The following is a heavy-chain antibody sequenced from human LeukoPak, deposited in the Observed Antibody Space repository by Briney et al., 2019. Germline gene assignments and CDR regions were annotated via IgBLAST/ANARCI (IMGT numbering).Heavy chain of an antibody. J-gene: IGHJ6*02. CDR3: ASAVVYTSYYGMDV. D-gene: IGHD6-13*01. CDR2: IYYSGST. V-gene: IGHV4-59*01. Sequence: SETLSLTCTVSGGSISSYYWSWIRQPPGKGLEWIGYIYYSGSTNYNPSLKSRVTMSIDTSKNQFSLKLGSVTAADTAVYYCASAVVYTSYYGMDVWGQGTTVTVSS. CDR1: GGSISSYY.